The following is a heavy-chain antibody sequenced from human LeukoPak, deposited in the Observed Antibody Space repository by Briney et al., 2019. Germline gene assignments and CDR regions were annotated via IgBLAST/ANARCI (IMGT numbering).Heavy chain of an antibody. V-gene: IGHV1-2*02. CDR2: INPNSGGT. D-gene: IGHD6-13*01. J-gene: IGHJ5*02. CDR1: GGTFSSYA. CDR3: ARSLAAAGTWWFDP. Sequence: ASVKVSCKASGGTFSSYAISWVRQAPGQGLEWMGWINPNSGGTNYAQKFQGRVTMTRDTSISTAYMELSRLRSDDTAVYYCARSLAAAGTWWFDPWGQGTLVTVSS.